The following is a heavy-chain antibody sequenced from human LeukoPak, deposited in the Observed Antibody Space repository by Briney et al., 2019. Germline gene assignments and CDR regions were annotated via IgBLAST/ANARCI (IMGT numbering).Heavy chain of an antibody. CDR3: ASEPELGIVVVPPRA. D-gene: IGHD3-22*01. CDR1: GSTFSSYA. Sequence: GGSLRLSCAASGSTFSSYAMHWVRQAPGKGLEWVAVISYDGSNKYYADSVKGRFTISRDNSKNTLYLQMNSLRAEDTAVYYCASEPELGIVVVPPRAWGQGTLVTVSS. V-gene: IGHV3-30-3*01. J-gene: IGHJ5*02. CDR2: ISYDGSNK.